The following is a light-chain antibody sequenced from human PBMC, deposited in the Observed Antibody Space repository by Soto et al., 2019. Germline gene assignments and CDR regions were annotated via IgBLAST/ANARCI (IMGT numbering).Light chain of an antibody. V-gene: IGLV2-8*01. J-gene: IGLJ3*02. Sequence: QSALTQSPSASGSPGQSVTISCTGTSSDVGANDFVSWYQQRPGKAPKLMIYEVNKRLSGVPDRFSGSKSGNTASLTVSGLQADDEADYYCSSYTSSSTFWVFGGGTKLTVL. CDR1: SSDVGANDF. CDR3: SSYTSSSTFWV. CDR2: EVN.